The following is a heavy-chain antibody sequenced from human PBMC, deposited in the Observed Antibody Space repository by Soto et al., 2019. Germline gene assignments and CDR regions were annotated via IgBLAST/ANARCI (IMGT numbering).Heavy chain of an antibody. Sequence: PSETLSLTCTVSGDSISNYYWTWIRQPPGKGLEWIGCFYNSGNTNYNPSLKSRVTISVDTSKNQFSLDLSSVTAADTAVYYCATMGTPVTGLYYFDYWGQGTLVTVSS. D-gene: IGHD4-17*01. CDR1: GDSISNYY. V-gene: IGHV4-59*08. CDR2: FYNSGNT. J-gene: IGHJ4*02. CDR3: ATMGTPVTGLYYFDY.